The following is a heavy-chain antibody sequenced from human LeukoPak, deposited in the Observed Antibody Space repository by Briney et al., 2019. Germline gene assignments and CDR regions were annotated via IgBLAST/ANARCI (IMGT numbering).Heavy chain of an antibody. Sequence: GGSLRLSCAASGFTFSSYAMHWVRQAPGKGLEWVAVISYDGSNKYYADSVKGRFTISRDNSKNTLYLQMNSLRAEDTAVYYCARNRGLYSSGWYFDYWGQGTLVTVSS. CDR1: GFTFSSYA. D-gene: IGHD6-19*01. J-gene: IGHJ4*02. CDR2: ISYDGSNK. CDR3: ARNRGLYSSGWYFDY. V-gene: IGHV3-30-3*01.